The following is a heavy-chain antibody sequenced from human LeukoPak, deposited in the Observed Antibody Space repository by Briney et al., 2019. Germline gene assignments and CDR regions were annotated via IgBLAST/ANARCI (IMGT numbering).Heavy chain of an antibody. CDR3: ARAYCGGDCYSDAFDI. D-gene: IGHD2-21*02. J-gene: IGHJ3*02. CDR1: GGSISSYY. CDR2: IYYSGST. V-gene: IGHV4-59*01. Sequence: SETLSLTCTVSGGSISSYYWSWIRQPPGKGLEWIGYIYYSGSTNYYPSLKSRVTISVDTSKNQFSLKLSSVTAADTAVYYCARAYCGGDCYSDAFDIWGQGTMVTVSS.